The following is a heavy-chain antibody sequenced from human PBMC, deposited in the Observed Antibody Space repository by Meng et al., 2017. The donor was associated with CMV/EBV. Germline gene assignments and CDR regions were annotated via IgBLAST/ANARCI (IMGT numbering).Heavy chain of an antibody. CDR3: TTVTIVVVPAAIGAEYFQH. V-gene: IGHV3-15*01. J-gene: IGHJ1*01. CDR1: GFTFSNAW. Sequence: GESLKISCAASGFTFSNAWMSWVRQAPGKGLEWVGRIKSNKDGATTDYAVPVKGRLTISKDDSKSTLYLQMNSLKTEDTAVYYCTTVTIVVVPAAIGAEYFQHWGQGTLVTVSS. CDR2: IKSNKDGATT. D-gene: IGHD2-2*01.